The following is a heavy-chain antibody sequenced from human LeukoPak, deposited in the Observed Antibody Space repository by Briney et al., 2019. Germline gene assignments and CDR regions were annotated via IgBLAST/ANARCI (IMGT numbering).Heavy chain of an antibody. V-gene: IGHV4-59*01. D-gene: IGHD1-14*01. CDR1: GGSISDYY. J-gene: IGHJ3*02. Sequence: SETLSLICTVSGGSISDYYWSWIRQPPGEKLEWIGYIYYTGTTTYNPSLKSRATLSIDTSKNQFSLKLSSVTAADTAVYFCTRDRKYYEIWGQGTMVTVSS. CDR2: IYYTGTT. CDR3: TRDRKYYEI.